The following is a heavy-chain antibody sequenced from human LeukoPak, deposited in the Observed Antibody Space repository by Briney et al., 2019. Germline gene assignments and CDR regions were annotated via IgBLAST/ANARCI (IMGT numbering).Heavy chain of an antibody. D-gene: IGHD3-10*01. J-gene: IGHJ4*02. CDR3: ARDIYGSGSYYAY. V-gene: IGHV3-21*01. CDR2: ISSSSSYI. CDR1: GFTFSSYS. Sequence: PGGSLRLPCAASGFTFSSYSMNWVRQAPGKGLEWVSSISSSSSYIYYADSVKGRFTISRDNAKNSLYLQMNSLRAEDTAVYYCARDIYGSGSYYAYWGQGTLVTLSS.